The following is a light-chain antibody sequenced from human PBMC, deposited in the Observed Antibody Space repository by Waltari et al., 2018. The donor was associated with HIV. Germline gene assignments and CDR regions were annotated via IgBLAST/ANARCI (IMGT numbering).Light chain of an antibody. J-gene: IGLJ3*02. CDR1: SSNIGSNT. Sequence: QSVLTQPPSASGTPGQRVTISCSGSSSNIGSNTVNWYQQLPGTAPKLLIYSNNQRPSGVPDRCPGSKSGTSASLAISGLQSEDEADYYCAAWDDSLNARVFGGGTKLTVL. CDR3: AAWDDSLNARV. CDR2: SNN. V-gene: IGLV1-44*01.